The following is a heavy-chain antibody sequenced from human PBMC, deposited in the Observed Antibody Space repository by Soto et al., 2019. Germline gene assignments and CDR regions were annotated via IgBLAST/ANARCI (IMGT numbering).Heavy chain of an antibody. J-gene: IGHJ2*01. CDR1: GFTFSNYG. V-gene: IGHV3-23*01. Sequence: EVHLLESGGGLVQPGGSLILSCTASGFTFSNYGMSWVRQAPGKGLEWVPTIRGRGTNTYFADSVKGRFTISRDNSRNTLWLQVNSLRVDDTAVYYCAKMDGNYPYWFFDVWGRGTLVAVSS. CDR3: AKMDGNYPYWFFDV. D-gene: IGHD1-7*01. CDR2: IRGRGTNT.